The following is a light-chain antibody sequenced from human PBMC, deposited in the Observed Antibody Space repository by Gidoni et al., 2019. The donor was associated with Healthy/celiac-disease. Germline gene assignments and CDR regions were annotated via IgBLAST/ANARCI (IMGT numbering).Light chain of an antibody. CDR1: QSDSSY. CDR3: QQRSNWPIT. V-gene: IGKV3-11*01. Sequence: EIALTQSPATLSLSPGERATLSCRASQSDSSYLAWYQQKPGQAPRLLIYDASSKAAVIPARFSGSGSGTDFTLTISSLEPEDFAVYCCQQRSNWPITFGQXTRLEIK. J-gene: IGKJ5*01. CDR2: DAS.